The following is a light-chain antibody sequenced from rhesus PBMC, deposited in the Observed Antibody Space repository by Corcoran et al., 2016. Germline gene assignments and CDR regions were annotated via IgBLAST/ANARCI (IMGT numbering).Light chain of an antibody. CDR1: RSDIGGSND. Sequence: QSALTQPPSVSTSLGQSFTISCTVTRSDIGGSNDLSWYQQHPGTAPILLLYGVSKRPSGVSDRFSGSNSGNTASLTTSGLQAEDEADYYGRSYRSRSTFLFGGGTRLTVL. CDR2: GVS. J-gene: IGLJ2*01. V-gene: IGLV2S9*01. CDR3: RSYRSRSTFL.